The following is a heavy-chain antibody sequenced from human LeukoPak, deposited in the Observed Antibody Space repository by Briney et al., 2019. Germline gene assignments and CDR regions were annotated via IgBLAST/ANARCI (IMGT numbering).Heavy chain of an antibody. Sequence: ASVKVSCKTSGYIFAHNGISWVRQAPGQGPEWMGWISAYNGDTNYAQNFQGRVTMTRDTSTSTVYMELRSLRSDDTAVYYCARLASHSSGYLGYFQHWGQGTLVTVSS. CDR2: ISAYNGDT. D-gene: IGHD3-22*01. CDR3: ARLASHSSGYLGYFQH. V-gene: IGHV1-18*01. J-gene: IGHJ1*01. CDR1: GYIFAHNG.